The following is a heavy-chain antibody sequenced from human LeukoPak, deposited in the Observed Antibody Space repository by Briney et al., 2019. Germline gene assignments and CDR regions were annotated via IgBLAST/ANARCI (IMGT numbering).Heavy chain of an antibody. V-gene: IGHV4-30-4*08. CDR3: ARVFGTIYYYYMDV. CDR2: IYYSGST. Sequence: SQTLSPTCTVSGGSISSGDYYWSWIRQPPGKGLEWIGYIYYSGSTYYNPSLKSRVTISVDTSKNQFSLKLSSVTAADTAVYYCARVFGTIYYYYMDVWGKGTTVTVSS. D-gene: IGHD3-3*01. J-gene: IGHJ6*03. CDR1: GGSISSGDYY.